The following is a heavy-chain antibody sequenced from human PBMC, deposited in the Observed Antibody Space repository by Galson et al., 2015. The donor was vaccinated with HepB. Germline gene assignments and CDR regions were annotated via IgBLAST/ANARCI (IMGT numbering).Heavy chain of an antibody. CDR2: ISSSSSYI. CDR1: GFTFGNYA. J-gene: IGHJ4*02. CDR3: ARDLGGYSYGPLGY. V-gene: IGHV3-21*01. Sequence: SLRLSCAASGFTFGNYAMSWVRQAPGKGLEWVSSISSSSSYIYYADSVKGRFTISRDNAKNSLYLQMNSLRAEDTAVYYCARDLGGYSYGPLGYWGQGTLVTVSS. D-gene: IGHD5-18*01.